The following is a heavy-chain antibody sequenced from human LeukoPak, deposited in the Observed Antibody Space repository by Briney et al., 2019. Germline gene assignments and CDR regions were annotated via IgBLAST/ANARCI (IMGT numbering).Heavy chain of an antibody. V-gene: IGHV4-34*01. J-gene: IGHJ4*02. CDR3: ARGRFLAD. CDR2: INHSGST. CDR1: GGSFSGYY. Sequence: RSSETLSLTCAVYGGSFSGYYWSWIRQPPGKGLEWIGEINHSGSTNYNPSLKSRVTISVDTSKNQFPLKLSSVTAADTAVYYCARGRFLADWGQGTLVTVSS. D-gene: IGHD3-3*01.